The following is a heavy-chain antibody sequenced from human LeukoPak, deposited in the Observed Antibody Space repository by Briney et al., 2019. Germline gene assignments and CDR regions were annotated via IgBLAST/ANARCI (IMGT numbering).Heavy chain of an antibody. D-gene: IGHD5-24*01. CDR3: ARDCRRDGYNNLPFFDY. CDR2: ISGSGGHT. V-gene: IGHV3-48*03. J-gene: IGHJ4*02. Sequence: GGSLRLSCAASGFSFNSYEMNWVRQAPGKGLEWVSTISGSGGHTWYADSVKGRFIISRDNAMNSLSLHMNTLRAEDTAVYYCARDCRRDGYNNLPFFDYWGQGTLVTVSS. CDR1: GFSFNSYE.